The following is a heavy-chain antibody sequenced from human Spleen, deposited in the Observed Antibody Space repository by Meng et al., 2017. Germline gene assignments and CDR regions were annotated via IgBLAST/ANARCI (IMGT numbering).Heavy chain of an antibody. CDR3: ARTRTDYSASRPRDWGGFDP. CDR1: GFNFGDYA. J-gene: IGHJ5*02. CDR2: MRNRAYGGTT. Sequence: GESLKISCTASGFNFGDYAMSWFRQAPGKGLEWVGFMRNRAYGGTTEYAASVRGRFTISRDDSRTIAYLQMSSLKTEDTAMYYCARTRTDYSASRPRDWGGFDPWGQGTLVTVSS. V-gene: IGHV3-49*03. D-gene: IGHD4/OR15-4a*01.